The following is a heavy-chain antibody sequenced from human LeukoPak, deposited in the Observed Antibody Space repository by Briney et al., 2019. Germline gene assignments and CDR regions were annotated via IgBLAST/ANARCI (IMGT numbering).Heavy chain of an antibody. V-gene: IGHV1-8*01. D-gene: IGHD4/OR15-4a*01. J-gene: IGHJ6*03. CDR2: MNPNSGNT. Sequence: ASVKVSCKASGYTFTSYDINWVRQATGQGLEWMGWMNPNSGNTGYAQKFQGRVTMTRNTSISTAYMELSSLRSEDTAVYYCARASYGGNPSPSAVYYYYYYMDVWGQGTTVTVSS. CDR3: ARASYGGNPSPSAVYYYYYYMDV. CDR1: GYTFTSYD.